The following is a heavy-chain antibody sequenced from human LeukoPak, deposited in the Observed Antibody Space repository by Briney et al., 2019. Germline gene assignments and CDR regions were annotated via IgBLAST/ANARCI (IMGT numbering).Heavy chain of an antibody. Sequence: GGALRLSCAASGFTFSSYGMHWVRQAPGKGLEWVAFIQYDGSNKYYADCVKGRFTISRDNSKNTLYLQMNSLRAEDTAVYYCAKDLCGGDCYTPGYWGQGTLVTVSS. CDR3: AKDLCGGDCYTPGY. CDR1: GFTFSSYG. D-gene: IGHD2-21*02. CDR2: IQYDGSNK. V-gene: IGHV3-30*02. J-gene: IGHJ4*02.